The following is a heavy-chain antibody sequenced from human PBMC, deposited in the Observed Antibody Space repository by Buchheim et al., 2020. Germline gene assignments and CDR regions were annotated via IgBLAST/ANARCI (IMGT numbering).Heavy chain of an antibody. CDR2: INSDGRTT. CDR1: GFTFSSYW. D-gene: IGHD2-15*01. V-gene: IGHV3-74*01. CDR3: VTSGAYYYYAMDV. J-gene: IGHJ6*02. Sequence: EVQLVESGGGLVQPGGSLRLSCAASGFTFSSYWMHWVRQAPGRGLVCVARINSDGRTTTYADSVKGRFTISRDNAMNPLYLQMSSLRAEDTAVYYCVTSGAYYYYAMDVWGQGTT.